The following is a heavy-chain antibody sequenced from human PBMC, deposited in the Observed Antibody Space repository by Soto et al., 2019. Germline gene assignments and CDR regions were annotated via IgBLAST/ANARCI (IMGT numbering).Heavy chain of an antibody. CDR1: GGSISSYY. CDR2: IYYSGST. D-gene: IGHD5-18*01. V-gene: IGHV4-59*01. J-gene: IGHJ5*02. CDR3: ARDHGRYSYGYWFDP. Sequence: SETLSLTCTVSGGSISSYYWSWIRQPPGKGLEWIGYIYYSGSTNYNPSLKSRVTISVDTSKNQFSLKLSSVTAADTAVYYCARDHGRYSYGYWFDPWGQGTLVTV.